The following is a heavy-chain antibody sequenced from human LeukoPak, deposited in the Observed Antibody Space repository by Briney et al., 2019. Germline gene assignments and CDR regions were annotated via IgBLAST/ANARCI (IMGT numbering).Heavy chain of an antibody. D-gene: IGHD3-22*01. CDR1: GGSISSYY. Sequence: KASETLSLTCTVSGGSISSYYWSWIRQPPGKGLEWIGYIYYSGSTNYIPSLKSRVTISVDTSKNQFSLKLSSVTAADTAVYYCARHSYYDSSGYYYEAYAFDIWGQGTMVTVSS. V-gene: IGHV4-59*08. CDR2: IYYSGST. CDR3: ARHSYYDSSGYYYEAYAFDI. J-gene: IGHJ3*02.